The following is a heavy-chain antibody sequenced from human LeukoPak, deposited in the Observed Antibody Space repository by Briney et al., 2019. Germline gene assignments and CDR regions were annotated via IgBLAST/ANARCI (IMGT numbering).Heavy chain of an antibody. CDR3: ARDSGRPWTGDYYGSGSSSDLDY. D-gene: IGHD3-10*01. J-gene: IGHJ4*02. V-gene: IGHV1-69*04. CDR2: IIPILGIA. Sequence: ASVKVSCKASGGTFSSYAISWVRQAPGQGLEWMGRIIPILGIANYAQKFQGRVTITADKSTSTAYMELSSLRSEDTAVYYCARDSGRPWTGDYYGSGSSSDLDYWGQGTLVTVSS. CDR1: GGTFSSYA.